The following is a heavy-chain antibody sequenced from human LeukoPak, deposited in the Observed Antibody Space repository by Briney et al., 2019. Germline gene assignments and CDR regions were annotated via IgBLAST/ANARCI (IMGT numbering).Heavy chain of an antibody. CDR2: ISASGGGT. J-gene: IGHJ4*02. V-gene: IGHV3-23*01. Sequence: GGFLRLSCAASGFTFNNYAMSWVRQAPGKGLEWVSAISASGGGTNYADSVKGRFIISRDNSKNTLYLQMNSLRAEDTAVYYCAKDPQRYCSGGSCLYFDYWGQGTLVTVSS. CDR1: GFTFNNYA. D-gene: IGHD2-15*01. CDR3: AKDPQRYCSGGSCLYFDY.